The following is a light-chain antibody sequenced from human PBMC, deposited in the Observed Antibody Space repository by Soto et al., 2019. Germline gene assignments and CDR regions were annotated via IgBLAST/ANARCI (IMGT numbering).Light chain of an antibody. CDR2: AAS. Sequence: DIQMTQSTSSLSASVGDRVTITCRASQTISTYLNWYQQKPGEAPKLLIYAASKLQSGVPSRFSGSGSGTDFTLTISSLQPEDFATYYCQQSHGIPYTFGQGTKLENK. CDR3: QQSHGIPYT. J-gene: IGKJ2*01. V-gene: IGKV1-39*01. CDR1: QTISTY.